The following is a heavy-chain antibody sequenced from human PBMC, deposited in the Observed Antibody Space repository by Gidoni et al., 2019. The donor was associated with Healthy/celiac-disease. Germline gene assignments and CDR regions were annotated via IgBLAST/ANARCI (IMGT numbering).Heavy chain of an antibody. J-gene: IGHJ5*02. V-gene: IGHV3-48*01. CDR1: GFTFSSSS. Sequence: EVQLVESGGGLVQPGGSLRLSCAASGFTFSSSSMNWVRQAPGKGLEWVSYISSSSSTIYYADSVKGRFTISRDNAKNSLYLQMNSLRAEDTAVYYCARDAHDFWSGYPNWFDPWGQGTLVTVSS. CDR3: ARDAHDFWSGYPNWFDP. D-gene: IGHD3-3*01. CDR2: ISSSSSTI.